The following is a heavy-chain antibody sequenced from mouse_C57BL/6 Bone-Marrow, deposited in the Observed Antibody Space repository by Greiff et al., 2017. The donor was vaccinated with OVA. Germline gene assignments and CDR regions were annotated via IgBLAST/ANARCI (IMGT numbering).Heavy chain of an antibody. CDR2: IHPNSGST. J-gene: IGHJ4*01. D-gene: IGHD4-1*02. CDR1: GYTFTSYW. CDR3: APTGLYYAMDY. V-gene: IGHV1-64*01. Sequence: QVQLQQPGAELVKPGASVKLSCKASGYTFTSYWMHWVKQRPGQGLEWIGMIHPNSGSTNYNEKFKSKATLTVDKSSSTAYMQHSSLTSEDSAVYYCAPTGLYYAMDYWGQGTSVTVSS.